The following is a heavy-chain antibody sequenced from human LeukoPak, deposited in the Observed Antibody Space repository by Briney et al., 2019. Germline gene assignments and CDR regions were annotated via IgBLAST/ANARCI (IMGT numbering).Heavy chain of an antibody. V-gene: IGHV1-24*01. D-gene: IGHD4-17*01. CDR3: ATDTYGDVDFDI. J-gene: IGHJ3*02. Sequence: GASVKVSCKVSGYTLTELSMHWVRQAPGKGLEWMGGFDPEDGETIYAQKFQGRVTMTEDTSTDTAYMELSSLRSEDTAVYYCATDTYGDVDFDIWGQGTMVTVSS. CDR1: GYTLTELS. CDR2: FDPEDGET.